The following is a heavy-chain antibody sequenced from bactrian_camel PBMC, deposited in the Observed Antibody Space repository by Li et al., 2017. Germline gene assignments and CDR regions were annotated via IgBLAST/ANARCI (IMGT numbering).Heavy chain of an antibody. Sequence: HVQLVESGGDSVQAGGSLKLSRLVSGNTISANCMAWFRLASGKKREGVACIYSGGGSQYYADSVKGRFTISKHNAKNTLFLQMNSLKPEDTAMYYCAADRCYPGWSRSGDDFPYWGRGTQVTVS. D-gene: IGHD1*01. CDR3: AADRCYPGWSRSGDDFPY. J-gene: IGHJ4*01. V-gene: IGHV3S54*01. CDR2: IYSGGGSQ. CDR1: GNTISANC.